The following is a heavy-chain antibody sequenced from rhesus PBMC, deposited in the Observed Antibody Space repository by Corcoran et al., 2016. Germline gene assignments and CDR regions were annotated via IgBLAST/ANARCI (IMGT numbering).Heavy chain of an antibody. V-gene: IGHV1-180*01. CDR1: GYSFTSYY. D-gene: IGHD7-45*01. J-gene: IGHJ4*01. CDR3: TRERTGDASFDY. CDR2: ITPYKGNK. Sequence: QVQLVQSGSEIKQPGASAKLSCKASGYSFTSYYIHWVKQAPGQGLEWIEMITPYKGNKDYAENFQGRVTITLDTSTTTVYMELNSLRSEDTAMYYCTRERTGDASFDYWGQGVLVTVSS.